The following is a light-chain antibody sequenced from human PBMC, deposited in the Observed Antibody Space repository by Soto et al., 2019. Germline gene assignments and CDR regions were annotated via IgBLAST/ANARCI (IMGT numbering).Light chain of an antibody. CDR3: HQYASSTGP. CDR1: RSLPGNV. Sequence: VLTQSPGTLSLSPGERATFSCRASRSLPGNVLAWYGSNSGQGPTLLISDASSRATGIADRFSGSGSGTEFMVTISRLELEDFAVSYCHQYASSTGPFGQGTKVDIK. V-gene: IGKV3-20*01. J-gene: IGKJ1*01. CDR2: DAS.